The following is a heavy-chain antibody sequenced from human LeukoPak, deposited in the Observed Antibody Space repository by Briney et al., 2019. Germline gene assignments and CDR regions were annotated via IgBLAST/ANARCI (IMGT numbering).Heavy chain of an antibody. CDR3: ARVGVTPYYYYGMDV. CDR2: IHNIGST. J-gene: IGHJ6*02. Sequence: SETLSLTCTVSGASISSYYWSRIRQPPGKGLEWIGYIHNIGSTNYNPSLKSRVTISVDTSKNQFSLKLSSVTAADTAVYYCARVGVTPYYYYGMDVWGQGTTFTVSS. V-gene: IGHV4-59*01. D-gene: IGHD2-21*02. CDR1: GASISSYY.